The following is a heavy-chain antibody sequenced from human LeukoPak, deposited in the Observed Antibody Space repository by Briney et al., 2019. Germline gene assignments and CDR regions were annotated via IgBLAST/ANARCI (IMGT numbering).Heavy chain of an antibody. CDR2: ISSSSSTI. Sequence: GGSLRLSCAASGFTFSSYSMNWVRQAPGKGPEWVSYISSSSSTIYYADSVKGRFTISRDNAKNSLYLQMNSLRAEDTAVYYCARADWGSVDHWGQGTLVTVSS. CDR1: GFTFSSYS. D-gene: IGHD7-27*01. J-gene: IGHJ4*02. CDR3: ARADWGSVDH. V-gene: IGHV3-48*01.